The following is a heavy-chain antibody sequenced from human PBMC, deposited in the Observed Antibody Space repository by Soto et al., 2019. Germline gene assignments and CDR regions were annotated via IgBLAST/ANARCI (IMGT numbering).Heavy chain of an antibody. J-gene: IGHJ5*02. D-gene: IGHD6-13*01. CDR2: INHSGST. Sequence: QVQLQQWGAGLLKPSETLSLTCAVYGRSFSGYYWSWIRQPPGKGLEWIGEINHSGSTNYNPSLRNRVPISVDTSKNQFSLKLRSVTAADTAVYYCAIGRAAAGSRRYNWFDPRGQGTLVTASS. CDR3: AIGRAAAGSRRYNWFDP. CDR1: GRSFSGYY. V-gene: IGHV4-34*01.